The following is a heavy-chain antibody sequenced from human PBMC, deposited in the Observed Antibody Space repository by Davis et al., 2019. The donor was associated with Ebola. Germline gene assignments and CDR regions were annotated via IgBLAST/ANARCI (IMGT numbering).Heavy chain of an antibody. J-gene: IGHJ4*02. D-gene: IGHD6-13*01. CDR1: GFTVSSNN. CDR3: ATRIAVAAI. Sequence: GESLKISCAAPGFTVSSNNMNWVRQAPGKGLEWVSVIYSGGSTYYAVSVRGRFTISRDNSKNTLYLQMNSLSAEDTALYFCATRIAVAAIWGQGTLVTVSS. V-gene: IGHV3-66*01. CDR2: IYSGGST.